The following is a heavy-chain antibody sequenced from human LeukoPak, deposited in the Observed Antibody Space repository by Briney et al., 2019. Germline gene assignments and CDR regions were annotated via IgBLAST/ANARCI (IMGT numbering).Heavy chain of an antibody. D-gene: IGHD3-3*01. CDR1: GGTFSSYA. CDR2: IIPIFGTA. CDR3: ARGNYRDYDFWSGELNAFDI. Sequence: SVKVSCKDSGGTFSSYAISWVRQAPGQGLEWMGGIIPIFGTANYAQKFQGRVTITADESTSTAYMELSSLRSEDTAVYYCARGNYRDYDFWSGELNAFDIWGQGTMVTVSS. J-gene: IGHJ3*02. V-gene: IGHV1-69*01.